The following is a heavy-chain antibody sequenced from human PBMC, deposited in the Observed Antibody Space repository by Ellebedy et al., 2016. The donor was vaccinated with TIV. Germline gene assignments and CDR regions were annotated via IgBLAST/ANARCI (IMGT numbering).Heavy chain of an antibody. CDR2: IPASGTGI. J-gene: IGHJ6*02. V-gene: IGHV3-23*01. Sequence: PGGSLRLSCAASGLTFSSHAMSWVRQAPGKGLEWISYIPASGTGIYYADSVKGRFTVARDNANKSLHLQMNNLRGDDTAVYYCGRAREPGPFAYYYYGMDVWGQGTTVTVSS. CDR3: GRAREPGPFAYYYYGMDV. CDR1: GLTFSSHA. D-gene: IGHD1-1*01.